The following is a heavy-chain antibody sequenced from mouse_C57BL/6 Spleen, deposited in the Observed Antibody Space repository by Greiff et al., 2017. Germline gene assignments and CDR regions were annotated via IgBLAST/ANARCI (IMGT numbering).Heavy chain of an antibody. D-gene: IGHD6-5*01. CDR1: GFPFRSYA. CDR3: TSEGRSLSGFAY. J-gene: IGHJ3*01. CDR2: ISSGGDYN. V-gene: IGHV5-9-1*02. Sequence: EVQLMESGEGLVKPGGSLKLSCAASGFPFRSYAMSWVRQTPEKRLEWVAYISSGGDYNYYEENVKGRFTITRDNARNTQYLQMSSLKSEDTAMYCCTSEGRSLSGFAYWGQGTLVTVAA.